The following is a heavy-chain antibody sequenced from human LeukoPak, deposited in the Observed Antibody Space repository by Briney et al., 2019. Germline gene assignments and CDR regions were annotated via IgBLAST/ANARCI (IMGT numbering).Heavy chain of an antibody. V-gene: IGHV4-34*01. CDR1: GGSFSGYY. D-gene: IGHD5-24*01. CDR2: INHSGST. J-gene: IGHJ4*02. CDR3: ARGRDGYNSYYFDY. Sequence: SETLSLTCAVYGGSFSGYYWSWIRQPPGKGLEWIGEINHSGSTNYNPSLKSRVTISIDTSKKQFSLKLSSVTAADTAVYYCARGRDGYNSYYFDYWGQGTLVTVSS.